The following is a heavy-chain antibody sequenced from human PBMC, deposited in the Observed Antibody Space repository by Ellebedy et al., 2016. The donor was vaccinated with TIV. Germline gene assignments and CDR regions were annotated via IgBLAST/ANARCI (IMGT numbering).Heavy chain of an antibody. D-gene: IGHD3-10*01. J-gene: IGHJ5*02. CDR3: AKDGLWFGESPWWFDP. V-gene: IGHV3-23*01. Sequence: GESLKISXAASGFTFSSYAMSWVRQAPGKGLEWVSAISGSGGSTYYADSVKGRFTISRDNSKNTLYLQMNSLRAEDTAVYYCAKDGLWFGESPWWFDPWGQGTLVTVSS. CDR1: GFTFSSYA. CDR2: ISGSGGST.